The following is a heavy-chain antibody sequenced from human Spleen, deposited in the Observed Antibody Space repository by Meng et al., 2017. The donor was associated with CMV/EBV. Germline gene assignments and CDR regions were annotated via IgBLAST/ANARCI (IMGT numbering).Heavy chain of an antibody. J-gene: IGHJ4*02. CDR2: IYYSGST. CDR1: GGSISSSSYY. D-gene: IGHD3-22*01. V-gene: IGHV4-39*07. CDR3: ASQQTNYYDSSGHTTDY. Sequence: LPLQESGPGLGKPSETLSLTCTVSGGSISSSSYYWGWIRQPPGKGLEWIGSIYYSGSTYYNPSLKSRVTISVDTSKNQFSLKLSSVTAADTAVYYCASQQTNYYDSSGHTTDYWGQGTLVTVSS.